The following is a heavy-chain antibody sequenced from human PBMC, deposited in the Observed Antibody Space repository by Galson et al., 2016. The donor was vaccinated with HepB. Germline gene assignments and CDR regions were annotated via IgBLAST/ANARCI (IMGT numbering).Heavy chain of an antibody. CDR1: GGSFRGNY. CDR2: IDHTGRT. Sequence: SETLSLTCNVSGGSFRGNYWSWIRQPPGKGLEWIGEIDHTGRTNDNPSLKSRVTVLVDTSKRQFSLKLRSVTAADTAVYYCASLGKGLYDWGSDRSADYWGQGTLVTVSS. D-gene: IGHD3-16*02. V-gene: IGHV4-34*01. J-gene: IGHJ4*02. CDR3: ASLGKGLYDWGSDRSADY.